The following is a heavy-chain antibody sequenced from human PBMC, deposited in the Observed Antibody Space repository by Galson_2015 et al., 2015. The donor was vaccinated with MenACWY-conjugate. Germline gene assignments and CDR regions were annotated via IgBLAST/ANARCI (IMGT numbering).Heavy chain of an antibody. CDR2: IYYSGST. J-gene: IGHJ5*02. CDR1: GGSISSSSYY. CDR3: ASGRYSLLNWFDP. Sequence: ETLSLTCTVSGGSISSSSYYWGWIRQPPGKGLEWIGSIYYSGSTYYNPSLKSRVTISVDTSKNQFSLKLSSVTAADTAVYYCASGRYSLLNWFDPWGQGTLVTVSS. V-gene: IGHV4-39*07. D-gene: IGHD5-12*01.